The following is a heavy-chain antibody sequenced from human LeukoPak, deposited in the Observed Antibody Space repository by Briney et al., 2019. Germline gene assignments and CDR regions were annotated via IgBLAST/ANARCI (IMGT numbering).Heavy chain of an antibody. CDR3: TREYSSGWPFDF. D-gene: IGHD6-19*01. V-gene: IGHV3-73*01. J-gene: IGHJ4*02. Sequence: GGXLRLSCAASGFTFSDSAIHWVRQAAGKGLEWVGRIRSKADAYATTYAASLKGRFTISRDDSRNRAYLQMSSLRTEDTAVYYCTREYSSGWPFDFWGQGTLVTVSS. CDR2: IRSKADAYAT. CDR1: GFTFSDSA.